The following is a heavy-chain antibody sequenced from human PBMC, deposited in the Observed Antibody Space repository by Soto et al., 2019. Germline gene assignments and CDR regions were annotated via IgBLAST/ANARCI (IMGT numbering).Heavy chain of an antibody. D-gene: IGHD3-3*01. J-gene: IGHJ6*02. CDR3: AQRFGTA. V-gene: IGHV4-30-4*01. CDR1: GASISSGDYY. Sequence: QVQLQESGPGLVKPSQTLSLTCTVSGASISSGDYYWTWIRQPPEKGLEWIGYIYYSGTTYYNPPLKSRVSISLGTSKTRSALQLTSVTAADTGVYYCAQRFGTAWGQGTTVTVSS. CDR2: IYYSGTT.